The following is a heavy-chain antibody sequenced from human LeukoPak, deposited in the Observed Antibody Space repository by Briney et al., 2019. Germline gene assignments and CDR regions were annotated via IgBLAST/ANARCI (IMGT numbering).Heavy chain of an antibody. J-gene: IGHJ4*02. CDR2: IYYSGSA. CDR1: GGSISGYY. Sequence: SETLSLTCTVSGGSISGYYWSWIRQPPGKGLEWIGYIYYSGSASYNPSLKSRVTISVDTSKNQFSLRLTSVTAADTAVYYCARDPGRRGSGLDWGQGTLVTVSS. CDR3: ARDPGRRGSGLD. D-gene: IGHD6-25*01. V-gene: IGHV4-59*01.